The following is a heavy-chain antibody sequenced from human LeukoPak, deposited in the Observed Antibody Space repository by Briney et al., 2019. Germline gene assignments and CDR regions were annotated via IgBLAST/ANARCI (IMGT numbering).Heavy chain of an antibody. CDR1: GGSISSGSYY. CDR2: IYTSGST. CDR3: ATQAGEDNWFDP. D-gene: IGHD3-10*01. J-gene: IGHJ5*02. V-gene: IGHV4-61*02. Sequence: PSETLSLTCTVSGGSISSGSYYWSWIRQPAGKGLEWIGRIYTSGSTNYNPSLKSRVTISVDTSKNQFSLKLSSVTAADTAVYYCATQAGEDNWFDPWGQGTLVTVSS.